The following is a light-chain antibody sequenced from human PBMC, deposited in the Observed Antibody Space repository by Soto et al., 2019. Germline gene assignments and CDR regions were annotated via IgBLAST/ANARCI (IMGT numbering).Light chain of an antibody. CDR1: QSISSY. J-gene: IGKJ3*01. CDR2: AAS. Sequence: DIQMTQSPSSLSASVGDRVTITCRASQSISSYLNWYQQKPGKAPKLLIYAASSLQSGVPSRFSCSGSGTDFTLTISSLQPEDFATYYCQQSYSTPVVTFGPGTKVDIK. V-gene: IGKV1-39*01. CDR3: QQSYSTPVVT.